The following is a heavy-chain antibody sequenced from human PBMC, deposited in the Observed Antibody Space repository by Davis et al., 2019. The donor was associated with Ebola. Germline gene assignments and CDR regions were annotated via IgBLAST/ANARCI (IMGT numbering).Heavy chain of an antibody. V-gene: IGHV3-49*03. CDR2: IRARSYSGTA. CDR1: GFTFGDYS. CDR3: ARRSGDY. Sequence: GESLKISCSASGFTFGDYSIFWFRQAPGKGLEWVGFIRARSYSGTADYAAPVTGRFSISRDDSKSIAFLQMNSLKTEDTAVYYCARRSGDYWGQGTLVTVSS. D-gene: IGHD1-26*01. J-gene: IGHJ4*02.